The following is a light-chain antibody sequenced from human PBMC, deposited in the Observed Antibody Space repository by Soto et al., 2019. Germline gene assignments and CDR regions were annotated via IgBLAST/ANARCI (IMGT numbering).Light chain of an antibody. J-gene: IGKJ4*01. CDR1: QSVSSY. CDR3: QQRSNWPPT. Sequence: ERVMTQSPATLSVSPGGRVTLSCRASQSVSSYLAWYQQKPGQAPRLLIYDASNRATGIPARFSGSGSGTDFTLTISSLEPEDFAVYYCQQRSNWPPTFGGGTKVDIK. CDR2: DAS. V-gene: IGKV3-11*01.